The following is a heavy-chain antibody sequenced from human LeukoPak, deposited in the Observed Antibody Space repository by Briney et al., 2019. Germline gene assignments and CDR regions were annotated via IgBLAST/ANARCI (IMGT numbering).Heavy chain of an antibody. CDR3: AGGNDYVEWY. D-gene: IGHD3-16*01. CDR1: GDSVSNKNYH. Sequence: SETLSLTCTVSGDSVSNKNYHWSWIRQPPGKGLECIGYISYSGSTNYNPSLKSRVTISIDTSKSRISLKLNSVTAADTAVYYCAGGNDYVEWYWGQGTLVTVSS. V-gene: IGHV4-61*01. J-gene: IGHJ4*02. CDR2: ISYSGST.